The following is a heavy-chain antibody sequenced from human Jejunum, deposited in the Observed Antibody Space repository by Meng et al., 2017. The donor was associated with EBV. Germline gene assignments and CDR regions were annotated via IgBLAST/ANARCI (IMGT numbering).Heavy chain of an antibody. CDR3: ARGWEYSWKD. Sequence: GQRQRSGPGRGRPSETRSATCAVSGDSVGSGKWWSRVHQPPGKGLEWIAEIYHSGSTNYNPSLKSRVTISVDKSKNQFSLKLSSVTAADTAVYYCARGWEYSWKDWGQGTLVTVSS. V-gene: IGHV4-4*02. J-gene: IGHJ4*02. D-gene: IGHD1-26*01. CDR1: GDSVGSGKW. CDR2: IYHSGST.